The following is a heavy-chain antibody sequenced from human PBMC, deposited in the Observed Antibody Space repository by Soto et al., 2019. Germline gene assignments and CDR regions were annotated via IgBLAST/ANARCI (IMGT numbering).Heavy chain of an antibody. V-gene: IGHV1-3*01. Sequence: GASVKVSCKASGYTFTSYAMHWVRQAPGQRLEWMGWINAGNGNTKYSQKFQGRVTITRDTSASTAYMELSSLRSEDTAVYYCARDRLGYCSGGSCPALDAFDIWGQGTMVTVSS. CDR3: ARDRLGYCSGGSCPALDAFDI. CDR2: INAGNGNT. CDR1: GYTFTSYA. J-gene: IGHJ3*02. D-gene: IGHD2-15*01.